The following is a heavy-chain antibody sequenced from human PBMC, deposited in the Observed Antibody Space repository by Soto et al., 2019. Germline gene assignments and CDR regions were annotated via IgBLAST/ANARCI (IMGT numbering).Heavy chain of an antibody. Sequence: GGSLRLSCAASGFTFSSYAMSWVRQAPGKGLEWVSAISGSGGSTYYADSVKGRFTISRDNSKNTLYLQMNSLRAEDTAVYYCARGLYYYDSSGYSEYNWFDPWGQGTLVTVSS. CDR2: ISGSGGST. CDR1: GFTFSSYA. V-gene: IGHV3-23*01. D-gene: IGHD3-22*01. J-gene: IGHJ5*02. CDR3: ARGLYYYDSSGYSEYNWFDP.